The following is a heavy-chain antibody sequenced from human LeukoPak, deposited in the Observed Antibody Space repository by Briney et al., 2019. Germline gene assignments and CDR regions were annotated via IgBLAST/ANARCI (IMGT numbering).Heavy chain of an antibody. J-gene: IGHJ4*02. Sequence: GASVKVSCKASGYTFTGYYMHWVRQAPGQGLEWMGWINPNSGGTNYAQKFQGRVTMTRDTSISTAYMELSRLRSDDTAVYYCARVVDGRKWLRDPLPDYWGQGTLVTVSS. V-gene: IGHV1-2*02. CDR1: GYTFTGYY. D-gene: IGHD5-24*01. CDR3: ARVVDGRKWLRDPLPDY. CDR2: INPNSGGT.